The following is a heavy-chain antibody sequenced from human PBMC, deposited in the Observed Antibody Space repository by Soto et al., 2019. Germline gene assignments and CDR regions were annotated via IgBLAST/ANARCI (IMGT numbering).Heavy chain of an antibody. CDR2: IDPDDSNT. CDR3: ARGRKGACVAGNCHLFDS. V-gene: IGHV5-10-1*01. J-gene: IGHJ4*02. CDR1: GYSFTAYC. Sequence: GESLKISCKGSGYSFTAYCISWVRQMPWRGLEWMGRIDPDDSNTNDNPSLQGHVTISSDKSISTVYLQWGSLTASDTAMYYCARGRKGACVAGNCHLFDSWGQVTMVTVSS. D-gene: IGHD1-1*01.